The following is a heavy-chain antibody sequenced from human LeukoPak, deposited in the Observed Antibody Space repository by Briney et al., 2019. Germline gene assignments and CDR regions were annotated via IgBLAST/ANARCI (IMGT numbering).Heavy chain of an antibody. CDR2: ISHTSDAI. Sequence: GGSLRLSCAASGFTFSTYGMNWVRQAPGKGLEWVSYISHTSDAIYYPDSVKGRFTISRDNAKNSLYLQMNSLRAEDTAVYYCASKCSYWGQGTLVTVSS. D-gene: IGHD3-10*02. CDR3: ASKCSY. J-gene: IGHJ4*02. CDR1: GFTFSTYG. V-gene: IGHV3-48*04.